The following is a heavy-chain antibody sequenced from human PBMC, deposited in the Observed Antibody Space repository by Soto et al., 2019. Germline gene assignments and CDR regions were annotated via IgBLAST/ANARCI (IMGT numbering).Heavy chain of an antibody. CDR1: GFTFSSYA. J-gene: IGHJ3*02. CDR3: AKVLTYGSVSYYPDAFDI. Sequence: GGSLRLSCAASGFTFSSYAMSWVRQAPGKGLEWVSAISGSGGSTYYSDSVKGRFTISRDNSKNMLYLQMNSQRAEDRAVYYCAKVLTYGSVSYYPDAFDIWGQGTMVTVSS. V-gene: IGHV3-23*01. CDR2: ISGSGGST. D-gene: IGHD3-10*01.